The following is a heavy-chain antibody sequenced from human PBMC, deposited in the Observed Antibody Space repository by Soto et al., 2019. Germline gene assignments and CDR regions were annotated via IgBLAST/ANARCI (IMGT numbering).Heavy chain of an antibody. D-gene: IGHD3-10*01. CDR1: GDTFSSYT. Sequence: QVHLVQSGVEVKKPGSSVKVSCKASGDTFSSYTINWVRQAPGLGLEWMGRVIPMLSMSNYALKFQGRVTMTANRSTNTTDMELSSRRSEDTATYYCARSYVSVSGAFDYWGQGALVTVSS. J-gene: IGHJ4*02. CDR3: ARSYVSVSGAFDY. V-gene: IGHV1-69*02. CDR2: VIPMLSMS.